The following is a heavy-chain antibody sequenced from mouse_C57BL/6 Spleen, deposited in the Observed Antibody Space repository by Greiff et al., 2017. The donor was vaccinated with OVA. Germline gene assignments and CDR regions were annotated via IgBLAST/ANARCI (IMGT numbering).Heavy chain of an antibody. CDR1: GYTFTSYG. CDR3: ARYDYDDWYFDV. CDR2: IYPRSGNT. J-gene: IGHJ1*03. V-gene: IGHV1-81*01. Sequence: QVQLQQSGAELARPGASVKLSCKASGYTFTSYGISWVKQRTGQGLEWIGEIYPRSGNTYYNEKFKGKATLTADKSSSTAYMELRSLTSEDSAVYFCARYDYDDWYFDVWGTGTTVTVSS. D-gene: IGHD2-4*01.